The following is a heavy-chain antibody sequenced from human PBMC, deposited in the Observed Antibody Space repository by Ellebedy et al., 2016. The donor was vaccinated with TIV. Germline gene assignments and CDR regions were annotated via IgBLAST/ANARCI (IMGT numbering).Heavy chain of an antibody. Sequence: GESLKISXAASGFTFSSYGMHWVRQAPGKGLEWVAVIWYDGSNKYYADSVKGRFTISRDNSKNTLYLQMNSLRAEDTAVYYCARVGQRSSHYPRWFNPWGQGTLVTVSS. D-gene: IGHD1/OR15-1a*01. J-gene: IGHJ5*02. CDR1: GFTFSSYG. V-gene: IGHV3-33*01. CDR2: IWYDGSNK. CDR3: ARVGQRSSHYPRWFNP.